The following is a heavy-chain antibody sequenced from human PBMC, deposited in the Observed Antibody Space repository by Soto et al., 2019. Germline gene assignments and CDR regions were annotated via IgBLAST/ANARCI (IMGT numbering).Heavy chain of an antibody. D-gene: IGHD4-4*01. CDR3: ARETTSPASYYYCMDV. CDR2: IDPSDSYT. Sequence: PGESLKISCKGSGYRFTSYWISWVRQMPGKGLEWMGRIDPSDSYTNYSPSFQGHVTISADKSISTAYLQWSSLKASDTAMYYCARETTSPASYYYCMDVWGQGTTVTVSS. CDR1: GYRFTSYW. J-gene: IGHJ6*02. V-gene: IGHV5-10-1*01.